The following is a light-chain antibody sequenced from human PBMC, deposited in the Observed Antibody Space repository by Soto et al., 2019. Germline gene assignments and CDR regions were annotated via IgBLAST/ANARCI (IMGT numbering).Light chain of an antibody. CDR2: GAS. CDR1: QSVSSN. J-gene: IGKJ1*01. CDR3: QQYENWPPWT. V-gene: IGKV3-15*01. Sequence: EIVMTQSPATLSVSPGERAPLSCRASQSVSSNLAWYQQKPCQATSLLIYGASTRATGIPARFSGSGSGTEFTITISSLQSEDFAVYYCQQYENWPPWTFGQGTKLDI.